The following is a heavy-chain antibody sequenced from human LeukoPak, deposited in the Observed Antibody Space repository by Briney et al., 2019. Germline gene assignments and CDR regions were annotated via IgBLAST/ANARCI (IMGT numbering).Heavy chain of an antibody. CDR3: ARGDSSGYRSSFDY. J-gene: IGHJ4*02. D-gene: IGHD3-22*01. CDR1: GFSFSNYA. Sequence: PGGSLRLSCVASGFSFSNYAMNWVRQAPGKGLEWVSSISSSSSYIYYADSAKGRFTISRDNAKNSLYLQMNSLRAEDTAVYYCARGDSSGYRSSFDYWGQGTLVTVSS. CDR2: ISSSSSYI. V-gene: IGHV3-21*01.